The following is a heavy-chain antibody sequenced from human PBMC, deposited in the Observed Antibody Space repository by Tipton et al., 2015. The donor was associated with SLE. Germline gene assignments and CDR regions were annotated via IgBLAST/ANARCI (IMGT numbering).Heavy chain of an antibody. J-gene: IGHJ4*02. CDR1: GASISNQY. D-gene: IGHD1-26*01. CDR2: VSDSERA. CDR3: AREIDAGGVLLGRFFFDS. Sequence: TLSLTCSVSGASISNQYWSWIRQPPGKGLEWIGFVSDSERAYYNPSLKSRVTISLAASNLQFSLKMTSMSVADSAVYYCAREIDAGGVLLGRFFFDSWGQGILVTVSS. V-gene: IGHV4-59*11.